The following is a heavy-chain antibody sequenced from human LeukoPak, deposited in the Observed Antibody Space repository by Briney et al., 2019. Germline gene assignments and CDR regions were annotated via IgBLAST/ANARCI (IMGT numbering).Heavy chain of an antibody. V-gene: IGHV4-34*01. J-gene: IGHJ4*02. CDR3: ARNRDKVRGVIGY. Sequence: PSETLSLTCAVYGGSFSGYYWSWIRQPPGKGLEWSGEINHSGSTNYNPSLKSRVTVSVDTSKNQCSLKLSSVTAADTAVYYCARNRDKVRGVIGYWGQGTLVTVSS. D-gene: IGHD3-10*01. CDR1: GGSFSGYY. CDR2: INHSGST.